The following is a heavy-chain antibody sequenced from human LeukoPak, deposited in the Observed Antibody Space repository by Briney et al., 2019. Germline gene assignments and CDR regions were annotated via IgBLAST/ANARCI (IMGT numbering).Heavy chain of an antibody. CDR1: GYTFTGYY. V-gene: IGHV1-2*02. CDR2: INPNSGGT. Sequence: GSVRVSCKASGYTFTGYYMHWVRQAPGQGLEWMGWINPNSGGTNYAQTFQGRVTITRDTSISTAYMELSRLRSDDTAVYYCATHPRGSGWYYGIDVWGQGTTVTVSS. CDR3: ATHPRGSGWYYGIDV. D-gene: IGHD6-19*01. J-gene: IGHJ6*02.